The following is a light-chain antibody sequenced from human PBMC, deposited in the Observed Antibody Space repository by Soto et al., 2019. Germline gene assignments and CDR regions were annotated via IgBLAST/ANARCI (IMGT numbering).Light chain of an antibody. CDR1: QSISSW. J-gene: IGKJ1*01. Sequence: DIQMTQSPSTLSASVGDRVTITCRASQSISSWLAWYQQKPGKAPKLLIYDASSLESGVPSRFSDSGSGTEFTLTISSLKPDDFATYYCQQYQSYSRTFGQGTKVDIK. V-gene: IGKV1-5*01. CDR3: QQYQSYSRT. CDR2: DAS.